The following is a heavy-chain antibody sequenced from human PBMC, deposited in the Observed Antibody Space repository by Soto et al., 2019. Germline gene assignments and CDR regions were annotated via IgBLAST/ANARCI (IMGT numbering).Heavy chain of an antibody. J-gene: IGHJ1*01. D-gene: IGHD2-21*01. CDR1: GFSLSTSGVG. CDR2: IYWDDDK. CDR3: AFIPSPPGHHGQFDF. Sequence: SGPTLVNPTQTLTLTCTFSGFSLSTSGVGVGWIRQSPGRALECLALIYWDDDKRYSPSLKNRLAISKDTSKNQVVLTMTSLDPVDTATYFCAFIPSPPGHHGQFDFWGQGLPVPGSS. V-gene: IGHV2-5*02.